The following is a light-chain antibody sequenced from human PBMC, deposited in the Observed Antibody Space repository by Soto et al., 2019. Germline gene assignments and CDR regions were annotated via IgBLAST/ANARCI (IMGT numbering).Light chain of an antibody. V-gene: IGKV3D-15*01. CDR1: QSVSSN. CDR3: QQYNNWPSLT. Sequence: EIVMTQSPATLSVSPGERATLSCRASQSVSSNLAWYQQKPGQAPRLLIYGASTRATGIPARFSGSGSGTAFTLTISSLQSEDFAVYYCQQYNNWPSLTVGGGTKVEIK. J-gene: IGKJ4*01. CDR2: GAS.